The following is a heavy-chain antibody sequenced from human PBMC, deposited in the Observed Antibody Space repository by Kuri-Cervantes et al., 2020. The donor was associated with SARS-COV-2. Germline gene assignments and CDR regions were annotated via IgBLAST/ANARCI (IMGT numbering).Heavy chain of an antibody. J-gene: IGHJ6*03. D-gene: IGHD3-10*01. CDR2: INQDGSEN. V-gene: IGHV3-7*05. CDR1: AFTFSTYW. Sequence: GESLKISCAASAFTFSTYWMTWVRQAPGKGLECVANINQDGSENYYVDSVKGRFTISRDNAKNSLYLQMNSLRSEDTAVFYCARESLGSGTLSGFYYMDVWGKGTTVTVSS. CDR3: ARESLGSGTLSGFYYMDV.